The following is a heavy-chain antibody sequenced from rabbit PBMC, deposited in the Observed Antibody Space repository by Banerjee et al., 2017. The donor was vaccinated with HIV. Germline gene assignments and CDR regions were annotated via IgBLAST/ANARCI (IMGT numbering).Heavy chain of an antibody. CDR2: IDPLFGIT. CDR1: GFSLSSYY. V-gene: IGHV1S7*01. J-gene: IGHJ3*01. Sequence: QLEESGGGLVQPGGSLKLSCKASGFSLSSYYMNWVRQAPGKGLEWIGYIDPLFGITYCANWVNGRFSISRENAQNTVFLQMTSLTAADTATYFCARDGTGGSYFALRGQGTLVTVS. CDR3: ARDGTGGSYFAL. D-gene: IGHD8-1*01.